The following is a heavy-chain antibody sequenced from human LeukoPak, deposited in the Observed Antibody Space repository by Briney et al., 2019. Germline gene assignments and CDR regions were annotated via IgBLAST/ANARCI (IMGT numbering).Heavy chain of an antibody. CDR1: GFRFSDHY. V-gene: IGHV3-72*01. CDR3: ARSGAYSPFDL. CDR2: IRNKAKSYTT. Sequence: GGSLRLSCAASGFRFSDHYMDWVRQATGKGLEWVGRIRNKAKSYTTEYAASVKGRFTISRDDSQNSLYLQMSSLKTEDTAVYWCARSGAYSPFDLWGQGTLVTVSS. D-gene: IGHD3-16*01. J-gene: IGHJ3*01.